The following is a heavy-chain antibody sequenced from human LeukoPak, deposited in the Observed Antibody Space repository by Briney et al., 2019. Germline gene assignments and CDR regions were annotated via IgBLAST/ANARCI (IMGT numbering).Heavy chain of an antibody. D-gene: IGHD3-22*01. V-gene: IGHV3-23*01. CDR3: ARDGAAYYYDSSGFDY. CDR2: ISSSGTYT. J-gene: IGHJ4*02. CDR1: GFTFSSYA. Sequence: GGSLRLSCAASGFTFSSYAMSWVRQAPAKGPEWLSSISSSGTYTYYADSVKGRFTISRDNSKSTLYLQMNSLRAEDTAVYYCARDGAAYYYDSSGFDYWGQGTLVTVSS.